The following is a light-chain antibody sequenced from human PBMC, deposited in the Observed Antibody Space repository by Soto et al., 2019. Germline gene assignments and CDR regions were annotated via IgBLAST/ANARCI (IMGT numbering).Light chain of an antibody. CDR2: DNN. CDR1: SSNIGNNY. V-gene: IGLV1-51*01. J-gene: IGLJ2*01. CDR3: GTWDSRLSAVV. Sequence: QSVLTQPPSVSAAPGQKVTISCSGSSSNIGNNYVSWYQQLPGTAPKLLIYDNNNRPSGIPDRFSGSKYGTSATLGITGLQTGDEAEYYCGTWDSRLSAVVFGGGTKLTVL.